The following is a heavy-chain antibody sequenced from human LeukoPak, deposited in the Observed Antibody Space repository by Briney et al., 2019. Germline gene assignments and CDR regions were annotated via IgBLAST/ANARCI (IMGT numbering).Heavy chain of an antibody. D-gene: IGHD1/OR15-1a*01. J-gene: IGHJ6*03. CDR2: INHTGTT. CDR3: ARGAADRNNYYYYIDV. Sequence: SETLSLTCAVYGGSFNTYYWNWIRQSPGKGLEWIGEINHTGTTNYNPSLKSRFTISVDTSKNQFSLKLTSVNAADAAVYYCARGAADRNNYYYYIDVWGKGTTVTVSS. V-gene: IGHV4-34*01. CDR1: GGSFNTYY.